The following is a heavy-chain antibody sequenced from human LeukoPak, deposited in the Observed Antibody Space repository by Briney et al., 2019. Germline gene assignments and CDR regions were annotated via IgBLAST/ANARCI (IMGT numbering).Heavy chain of an antibody. CDR3: ARQRVNKWNNLWSFDY. CDR2: IYYSGNT. D-gene: IGHD1/OR15-1a*01. J-gene: IGHJ4*02. Sequence: PSETLSLTCTVSGASISSYYWTWIRQPPGKGLEWIGNIYYSGNTTYNPSLQSRVTISLDTSQNRFSLNLKSVTAADTAVYYCARQRVNKWNNLWSFDYWGQGTLVTVSS. V-gene: IGHV4-59*13. CDR1: GASISSYY.